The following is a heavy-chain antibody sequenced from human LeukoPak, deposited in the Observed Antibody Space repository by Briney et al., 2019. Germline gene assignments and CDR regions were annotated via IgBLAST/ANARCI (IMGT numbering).Heavy chain of an antibody. V-gene: IGHV4-4*07. CDR2: IYTTGNT. J-gene: IGHJ3*02. CDR1: GGSISSYY. Sequence: SEALSLTCSVSGGSISSYYWSWIRQPAGKGREWIGRIYTTGNTDYNPSLKSRVTMSVDTSKNQFSLNLSSVTAADTAVYYCARVFRGVVTPTYAFDIWGQGTMVTVSS. D-gene: IGHD4-23*01. CDR3: ARVFRGVVTPTYAFDI.